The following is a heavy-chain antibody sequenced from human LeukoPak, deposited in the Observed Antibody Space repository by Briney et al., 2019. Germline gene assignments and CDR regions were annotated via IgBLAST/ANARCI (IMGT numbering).Heavy chain of an antibody. V-gene: IGHV4-34*01. D-gene: IGHD2-15*01. CDR1: GGSFSGYY. J-gene: IGHJ4*02. Sequence: SETLSLTCAVYGGSFSGYYWSWIRQPPGKGLEWIGEINHSGSTNYNPSLKSRVTISVDTSKNQFSLKLSSVTAADTAVYYCAREGARGRGHFGHSDYWGQGTLVTVSS. CDR2: INHSGST. CDR3: AREGARGRGHFGHSDY.